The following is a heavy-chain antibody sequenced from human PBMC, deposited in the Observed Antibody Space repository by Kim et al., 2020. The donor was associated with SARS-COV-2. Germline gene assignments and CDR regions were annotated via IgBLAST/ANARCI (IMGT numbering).Heavy chain of an antibody. J-gene: IGHJ5*02. D-gene: IGHD3-10*01. CDR3: ARVPRSGSSYNNWFDP. CDR1: GYTFTGYY. V-gene: IGHV1-2*06. Sequence: ASVKVSCKGSGYTFTGYYLHWVRQAPGQGLEWIGRINPNNGGTNYAQKFQGRVTMTRDTSITTAYMEMSSLRSDDTAVYYCARVPRSGSSYNNWFDPWGQGTLVTVSS. CDR2: INPNNGGT.